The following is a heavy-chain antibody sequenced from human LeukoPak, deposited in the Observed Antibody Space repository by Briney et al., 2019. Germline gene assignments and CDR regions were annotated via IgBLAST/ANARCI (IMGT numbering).Heavy chain of an antibody. D-gene: IGHD1-7*01. CDR3: ARDNYAGANWFDP. Sequence: SVKVSCKASGGTFSSYAISWVRQAPGQGLEWMGGNIPIFGTANYAQKFQGRVTITTDESTSTAYMELSSLRSEDTAVYYCARDNYAGANWFDPWGQGTLVTVSS. CDR2: NIPIFGTA. V-gene: IGHV1-69*05. J-gene: IGHJ5*02. CDR1: GGTFSSYA.